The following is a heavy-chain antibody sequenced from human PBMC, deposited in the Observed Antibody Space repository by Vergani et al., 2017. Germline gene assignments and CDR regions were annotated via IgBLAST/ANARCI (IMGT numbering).Heavy chain of an antibody. D-gene: IGHD4-17*01. V-gene: IGHV3-30*04. J-gene: IGHJ2*01. CDR2: ISYDGSKK. CDR3: AREPTVTTWGVWYFDL. Sequence: QVQLVESGGGVVQPGRSLRLSCAASGFTFSTYAMHWVRQAPGKGLEWVAVISYDGSKKYYADSVKGRFTISRDNSKNTLYLQMHSLRAEDTAVYYCAREPTVTTWGVWYFDLWGRGTLVTVSS. CDR1: GFTFSTYA.